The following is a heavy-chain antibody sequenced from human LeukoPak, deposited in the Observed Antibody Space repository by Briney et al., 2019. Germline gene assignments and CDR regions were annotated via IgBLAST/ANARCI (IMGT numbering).Heavy chain of an antibody. V-gene: IGHV3-9*01. CDR2: ISWNSGSI. D-gene: IGHD6-19*01. Sequence: GGSLRLSWAASGFTFDDYAMHWVRQAPGKGLEWVSGISWNSGSIGYADSVKGRFTISRDNAKNSLYLQMNSLRAEDTALYYCAKDLSSGWHVFDYWGQGTLVTVSS. J-gene: IGHJ4*02. CDR1: GFTFDDYA. CDR3: AKDLSSGWHVFDY.